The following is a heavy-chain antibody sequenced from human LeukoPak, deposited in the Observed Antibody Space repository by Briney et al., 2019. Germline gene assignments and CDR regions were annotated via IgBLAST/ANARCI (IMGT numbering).Heavy chain of an antibody. CDR2: INHSGST. D-gene: IGHD2-2*01. CDR1: GGSFSGYY. J-gene: IGHJ4*02. CDR3: ARSRVVPAATRHFDY. V-gene: IGHV4-34*01. Sequence: SGTLSLTCAVYGGSFSGYYWSWIRQPPGKGLEWIGEINHSGSTNYNPSLKSRVTISVDTSKNQFSLKLSSVTAADTAVYYCARSRVVPAATRHFDYWGQGTLVTVSS.